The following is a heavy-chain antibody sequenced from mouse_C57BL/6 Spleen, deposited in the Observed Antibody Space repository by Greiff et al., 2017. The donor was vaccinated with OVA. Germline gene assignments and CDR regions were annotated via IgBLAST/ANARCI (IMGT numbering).Heavy chain of an antibody. Sequence: EVQLVESGGGLVQPGGSLSLSCAASGFTFTDYYMSWVRQPPGKALEWLGFIRNKANGYTTEYSASVKGRFTISRDNSQSILYLQMNALRAEDSATYYCARYRDLYYFDYWGQGTTLTVSS. V-gene: IGHV7-3*01. CDR2: IRNKANGYTT. CDR1: GFTFTDYY. D-gene: IGHD3-3*01. CDR3: ARYRDLYYFDY. J-gene: IGHJ2*01.